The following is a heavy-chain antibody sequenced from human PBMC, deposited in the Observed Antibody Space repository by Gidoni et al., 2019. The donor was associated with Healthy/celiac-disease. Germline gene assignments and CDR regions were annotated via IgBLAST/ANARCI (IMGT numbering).Heavy chain of an antibody. J-gene: IGHJ6*02. Sequence: QVQLQESGPGLVKPSETLSLTCTVSGGSIRSYYWSWIRQPPGKGLEWIGYIYYSGSTNYNPSLKSRVTISVDTSKNQFSLKLSSVTAADTAVYYCARVGYYDFWSGYPDGMDVWGQGTTVTVSS. CDR2: IYYSGST. V-gene: IGHV4-59*01. D-gene: IGHD3-3*01. CDR1: GGSIRSYY. CDR3: ARVGYYDFWSGYPDGMDV.